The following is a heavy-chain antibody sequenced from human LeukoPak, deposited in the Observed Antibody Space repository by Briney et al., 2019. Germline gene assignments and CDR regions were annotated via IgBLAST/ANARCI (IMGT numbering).Heavy chain of an antibody. D-gene: IGHD1/OR15-1a*01. J-gene: IGHJ5*02. Sequence: ASVKVSCKASGYTFTSYDINWVRQATGQGLEWMGWMNPNSGNTGYAQKFQGRVTMTRNTSISTAYMELSSLRSEDTAVYYCAQTLTRRRNWFDPWGQGTLVTVSP. CDR2: MNPNSGNT. CDR1: GYTFTSYD. V-gene: IGHV1-8*01. CDR3: AQTLTRRRNWFDP.